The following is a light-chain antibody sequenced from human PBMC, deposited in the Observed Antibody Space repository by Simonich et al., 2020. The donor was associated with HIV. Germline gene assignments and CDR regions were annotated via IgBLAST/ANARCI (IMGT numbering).Light chain of an antibody. J-gene: IGKJ4*01. CDR2: DAS. V-gene: IGKV3-11*01. CDR1: QSVSSY. CDR3: QQRSNWPPSLT. Sequence: EIVLTQSPATLSLSPGERATPSCRASQSVSSYLAWYQQKPGQAPRPLLYDASNRATRIPARFSGTGSGTDFTLTISSLEPEDFAVYYCQQRSNWPPSLTFGGGTKVEIK.